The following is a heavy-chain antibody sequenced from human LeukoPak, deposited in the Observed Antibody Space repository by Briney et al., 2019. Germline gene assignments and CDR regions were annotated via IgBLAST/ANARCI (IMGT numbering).Heavy chain of an antibody. J-gene: IGHJ3*02. V-gene: IGHV3-23*01. D-gene: IGHD3-22*01. Sequence: GGSLRLSCAASEFTFSSYAISWVRQAPGKGLEWVSTISGSRSSTTYYPDSYYADSVKGRFTISRDNSKNILYLQMNSLRAEDTAVYYCANFLWDYYDSSGSSAFDIWGQGTMVTVSS. CDR3: ANFLWDYYDSSGSSAFDI. CDR2: ISGSRSSTTYYPDS. CDR1: EFTFSSYA.